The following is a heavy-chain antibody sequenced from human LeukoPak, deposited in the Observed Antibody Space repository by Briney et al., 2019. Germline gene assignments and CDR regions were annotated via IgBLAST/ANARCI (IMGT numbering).Heavy chain of an antibody. V-gene: IGHV1-69*13. CDR2: IIPIFGTA. D-gene: IGHD2-8*02. Sequence: SVKVSCKASGGTFSSYAISWVRQAPGQGLEWMGGIIPIFGTANYAQKFQGRVTVTADESTSTAYMELSSQRSEDTAVYYCARGQGATWCPAYWGQGTLVTVSS. CDR3: ARGQGATWCPAY. J-gene: IGHJ4*02. CDR1: GGTFSSYA.